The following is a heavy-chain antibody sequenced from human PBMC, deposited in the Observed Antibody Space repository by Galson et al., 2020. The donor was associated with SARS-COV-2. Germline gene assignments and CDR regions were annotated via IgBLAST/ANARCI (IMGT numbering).Heavy chain of an antibody. CDR2: FDPEDGET. CDR3: ATAPPMYSGSYGAGNWFDP. Sequence: ASVKVSCKASGYTLTELSMHWVRQAPGQGLEWMGGFDPEDGETIYAQKFQGRVTMTEDTSTDTAYMELSSLRSEDTAMYYCATAPPMYSGSYGAGNWFDPGGQGTRVTVSS. V-gene: IGHV1-24*01. CDR1: GYTLTELS. D-gene: IGHD1-26*01. J-gene: IGHJ5*02.